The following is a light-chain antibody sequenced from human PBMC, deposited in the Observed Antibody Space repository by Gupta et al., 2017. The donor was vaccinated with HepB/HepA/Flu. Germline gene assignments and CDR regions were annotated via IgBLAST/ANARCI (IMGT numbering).Light chain of an antibody. CDR3: QQYNNWPPVT. CDR1: QSVSSN. Sequence: EIVMTQSPATLSVSPGERATLSCRASQSVSSNLAWYQEKPGQAPRLLIYGASTRATGIPARFSGSGSGTEFTLNISSLQSEDFAVYYCQQYNNWPPVTFGQGTKVEIK. CDR2: GAS. J-gene: IGKJ1*01. V-gene: IGKV3-15*01.